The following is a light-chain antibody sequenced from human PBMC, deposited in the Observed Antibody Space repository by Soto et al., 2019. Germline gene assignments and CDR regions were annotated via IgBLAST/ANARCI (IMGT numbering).Light chain of an antibody. CDR2: QVT. J-gene: IGLJ1*01. CDR3: CSYAGSSTFV. V-gene: IGLV2-14*01. Sequence: QSVLTQPASVSGSPGQSITISCTGTSSDIGGYYYVSWYQHHPGKAPNLIIYQVTNRPSGVSHRFSGSKSGNTASLTISGLQAEDEADYYCCSYAGSSTFVFGTGTKVTV. CDR1: SSDIGGYYY.